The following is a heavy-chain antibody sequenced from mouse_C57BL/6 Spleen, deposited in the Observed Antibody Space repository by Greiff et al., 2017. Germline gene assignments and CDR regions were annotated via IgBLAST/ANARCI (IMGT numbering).Heavy chain of an antibody. CDR1: GFTFSSYA. V-gene: IGHV5-9-1*02. J-gene: IGHJ1*03. CDR2: ISSGGDYI. D-gene: IGHD1-1*01. CDR3: TRDPTVVATNFDV. Sequence: EVKVVESGEGLVKPGGSLKLSCAASGFTFSSYAMSWVRQTPEKRLEWVAYISSGGDYIYYADTVKGRFTISRDNARNTLYLQMSSLKSEDTAMYYCTRDPTVVATNFDVWGTGTTVTVSS.